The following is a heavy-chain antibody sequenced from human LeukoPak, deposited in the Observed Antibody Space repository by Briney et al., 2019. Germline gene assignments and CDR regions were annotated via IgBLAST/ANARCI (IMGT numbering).Heavy chain of an antibody. CDR2: IYYSGST. J-gene: IGHJ4*02. CDR3: ARRKYFDY. V-gene: IGHV4-31*11. CDR1: GGSFSGYY. Sequence: SETLSLTCAVYGGSFSGYYWSWIRQHPGKGLEWIGYIYYSGSTYFNPSLKSRVTISIDTSKNQFSLKLSSVTAADTAVYYCARRKYFDYWGQGTLVTVSS.